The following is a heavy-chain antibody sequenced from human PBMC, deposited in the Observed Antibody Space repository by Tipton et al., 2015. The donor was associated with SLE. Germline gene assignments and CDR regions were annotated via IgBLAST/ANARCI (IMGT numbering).Heavy chain of an antibody. CDR1: GFTFSSYA. Sequence: SLRLSCAGSGFTFSSYAMSWVRQAPGKGLEWVSGIIDSGAGAYYADSVKGRFTISRDNSKNTLYLQMNSLRAEDTAVYYCARDSESGYFDYWGQGTLVTVSS. CDR2: IIDSGAGA. J-gene: IGHJ4*02. CDR3: ARDSESGYFDY. V-gene: IGHV3-23*01. D-gene: IGHD3-10*01.